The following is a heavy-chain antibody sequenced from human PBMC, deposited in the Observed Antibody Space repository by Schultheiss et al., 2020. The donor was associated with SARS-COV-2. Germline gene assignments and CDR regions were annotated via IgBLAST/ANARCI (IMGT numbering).Heavy chain of an antibody. J-gene: IGHJ6*02. D-gene: IGHD6-19*01. CDR3: ARTSRRAAVAGTYYYYGMDV. CDR2: IDWDDDK. CDR1: GFSLSTSGMC. V-gene: IGHV2-70*11. Sequence: SGPTLVKPTQTLTLTCTFSGFSLSTSGMCVSWIRQPPGKALEWLARIDWDDDKYYSTSLKTRLTISKDTSKSQVVLTMTNMDPVDTATYYCARTSRRAAVAGTYYYYGMDVWGQGTTVTVSS.